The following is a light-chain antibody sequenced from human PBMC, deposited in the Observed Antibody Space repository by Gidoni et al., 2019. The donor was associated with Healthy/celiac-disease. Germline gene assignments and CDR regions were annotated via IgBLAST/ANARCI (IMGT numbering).Light chain of an antibody. V-gene: IGKV1-5*03. CDR2: KAS. J-gene: IGKJ4*01. CDR1: QSFSSW. Sequence: DIQLTQSPSTLSASVGDRVTITCRASQSFSSWLAWYQQKPGKAPKLLIYKASSLEIGVPARFSGSGSGTEFTLTISSLQPDDFATYYCQQYNSFPLTFGRGTKVEIK. CDR3: QQYNSFPLT.